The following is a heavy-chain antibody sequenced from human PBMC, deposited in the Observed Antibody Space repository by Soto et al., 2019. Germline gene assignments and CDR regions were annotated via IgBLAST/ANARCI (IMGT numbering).Heavy chain of an antibody. CDR3: ARVPLGGYCSGGSCYISNWFDP. D-gene: IGHD2-15*01. CDR1: GGSISSGDYY. J-gene: IGHJ5*02. V-gene: IGHV4-30-4*01. Sequence: SETLSLTCTVSGGSISSGDYYWSWIRQPPGKGLEWIGYIYYSGSTYYNPSLKSRVTISVDTSKNRFSLKLSSVTAADTAVYYCARVPLGGYCSGGSCYISNWFDPWGQGTLVTVSS. CDR2: IYYSGST.